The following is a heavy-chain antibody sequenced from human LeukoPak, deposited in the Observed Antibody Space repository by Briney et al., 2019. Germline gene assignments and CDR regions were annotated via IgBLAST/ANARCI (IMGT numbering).Heavy chain of an antibody. CDR2: IIPILGIA. CDR3: ARDPKIAVAGTEVDY. Sequence: SVKVSCKASGGTFSSYAISWVRQAPGQGLEWMGRIIPILGIANYAQKFQGRVTITADKSTSTAYMELSSLRSEDTAVYYCARDPKIAVAGTEVDYWGQGTLVTVSS. CDR1: GGTFSSYA. V-gene: IGHV1-69*04. D-gene: IGHD6-19*01. J-gene: IGHJ4*02.